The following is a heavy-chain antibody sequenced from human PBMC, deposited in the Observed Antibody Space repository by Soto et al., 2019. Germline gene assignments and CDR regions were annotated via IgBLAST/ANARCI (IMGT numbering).Heavy chain of an antibody. CDR3: ARATIFEEISAFDY. V-gene: IGHV3-33*01. D-gene: IGHD3-3*02. CDR1: GFTFSDYG. J-gene: IGHJ4*02. Sequence: QVQLVQSGGGLVQPGRSLRLSCAASGFTFSDYGMHWVRQAPGKGLEWVALIWYDGNKELYADSVKGRFTISRDNSKNTLFLQMNRLRAEDTAIYFCARATIFEEISAFDYWGQGNLVTVSS. CDR2: IWYDGNKE.